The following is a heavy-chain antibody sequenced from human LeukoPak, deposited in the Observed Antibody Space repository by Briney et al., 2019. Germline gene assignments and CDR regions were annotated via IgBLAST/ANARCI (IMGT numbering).Heavy chain of an antibody. J-gene: IGHJ4*02. CDR1: GFTFSSYA. V-gene: IGHV1-69*05. D-gene: IGHD5-18*01. CDR2: IIPVFGTA. Sequence: PGGSLRLSCAASGFTFSSYAISWVRQAPGQGLEWMGGIIPVFGTANYAQKFQGRVTITTDESTSTAYMELSSLRSEDTAVYYCASPRGHIVPEDDFYYFDYWGQGTLVTVSS. CDR3: ASPRGHIVPEDDFYYFDY.